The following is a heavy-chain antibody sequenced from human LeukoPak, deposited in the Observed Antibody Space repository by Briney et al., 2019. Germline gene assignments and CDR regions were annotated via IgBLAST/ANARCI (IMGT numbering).Heavy chain of an antibody. V-gene: IGHV4-34*01. CDR3: ARGRSNSIVVPAATTLYYFDY. J-gene: IGHJ4*02. CDR2: INHSGST. CDR1: GGSFSGYY. Sequence: SETLSLTCAVYGGSFSGYYWSWIRQPPGKGLEWIGEINHSGSTNYNPSLKSRVTISADTSKNQFSLKLSSVTAADTAVYYCARGRSNSIVVPAATTLYYFDYWGQGTLVTVSS. D-gene: IGHD2-2*01.